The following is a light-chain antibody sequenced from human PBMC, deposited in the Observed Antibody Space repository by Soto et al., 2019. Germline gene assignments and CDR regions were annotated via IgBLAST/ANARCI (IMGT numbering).Light chain of an antibody. CDR1: QSVLHSSNNKNY. Sequence: DIVMTQSPDSLAVSLGERATINCKSSQSVLHSSNNKNYLAWYQQKPGQPPKLLIYWASTRESGVPDRFSGSGSGTDFTLRISSLPAKDVAVYSCQRYYSPWTFGQGTKVEIK. V-gene: IGKV4-1*01. CDR3: QRYYSPWT. J-gene: IGKJ1*01. CDR2: WAS.